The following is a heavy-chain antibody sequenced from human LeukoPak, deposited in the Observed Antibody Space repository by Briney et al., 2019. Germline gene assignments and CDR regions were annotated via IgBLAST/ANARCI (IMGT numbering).Heavy chain of an antibody. D-gene: IGHD6-19*01. CDR2: INPNSGGT. CDR3: ARVGTRMTGYSSGWYSFDY. Sequence: ASVKVSCTASGYSFTGYYIHWVRQAPGQGLEWMGRINPNSGGTNYAQKFQGRVTMTRDTSISTAYMELSRLRSDDTAVYYCARVGTRMTGYSSGWYSFDYWGQGTLVTVSS. CDR1: GYSFTGYY. J-gene: IGHJ4*02. V-gene: IGHV1-2*06.